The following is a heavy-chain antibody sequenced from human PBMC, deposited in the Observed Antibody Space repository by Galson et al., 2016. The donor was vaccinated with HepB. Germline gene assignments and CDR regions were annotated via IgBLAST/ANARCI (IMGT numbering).Heavy chain of an antibody. CDR2: TYSRSRWHT. V-gene: IGHV6-1*01. Sequence: CAISGDSVSSKTVAWNWIRQSPSRGLEWLGGTYSRSRWHTDYAPSMKSRITISSDTSKNQFSLQLNSVTPGDTAVYYCVRAATTLRSGWKTLAPRFYYSGMDVWGQGTTVTVSS. CDR3: VRAATTLRSGWKTLAPRFYYSGMDV. CDR1: GDSVSSKTVA. D-gene: IGHD6-19*01. J-gene: IGHJ6*02.